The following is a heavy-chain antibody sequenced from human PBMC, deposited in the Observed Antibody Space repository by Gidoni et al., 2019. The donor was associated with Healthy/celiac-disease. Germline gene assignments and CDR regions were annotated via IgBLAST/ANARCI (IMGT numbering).Heavy chain of an antibody. J-gene: IGHJ5*02. D-gene: IGHD4-17*01. Sequence: QEQLQESRQGLVKPSETLSLTRTVSGGSISSYDWSWIPLPPGKGLEWIGYIYYSGSTNYNPSLKSRVTISVDTSKNQFSLKLSSVTAADTAVYYCARVDPPTTVTTYTWFDPWGQGTLVTVSS. CDR2: IYYSGST. CDR1: GGSISSYD. V-gene: IGHV4-59*01. CDR3: ARVDPPTTVTTYTWFDP.